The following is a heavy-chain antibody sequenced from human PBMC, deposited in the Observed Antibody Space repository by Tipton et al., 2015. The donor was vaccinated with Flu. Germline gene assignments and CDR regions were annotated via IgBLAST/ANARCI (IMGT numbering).Heavy chain of an antibody. CDR2: IYPGDSDT. V-gene: IGHV5-51*01. D-gene: IGHD1-26*01. Sequence: QLVQSGAGVKKPGESLKISCKGSGHTFTSYWIGWVRQMPGKGLEWMGIIYPGDSDTKYSPSFQGQVTISADKSISTAYLQWSSLKASDTVMYYCARSVRGAGYYFDYWGQGTLVTVSS. CDR1: GHTFTSYW. J-gene: IGHJ4*02. CDR3: ARSVRGAGYYFDY.